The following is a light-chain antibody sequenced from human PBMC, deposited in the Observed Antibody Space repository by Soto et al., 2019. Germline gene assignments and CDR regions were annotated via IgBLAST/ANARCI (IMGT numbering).Light chain of an antibody. J-gene: IGLJ3*02. CDR1: SSNIGNNY. CDR3: AAWDDSLSGRGV. Sequence: QSVLTQPPSASGTPGQRVTISCSGSSSNIGNNYVFWYQMVPGTAPKLLIYRNNQRPSGVPSRFSGSRSGTSASLAISGLRSEDEAYYYCAAWDDSLSGRGVFGGGTKLTVL. CDR2: RNN. V-gene: IGLV1-47*01.